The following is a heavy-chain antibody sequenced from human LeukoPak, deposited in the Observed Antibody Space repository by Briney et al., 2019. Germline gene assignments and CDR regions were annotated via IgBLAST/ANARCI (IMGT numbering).Heavy chain of an antibody. V-gene: IGHV1-69*04. J-gene: IGHJ4*02. Sequence: SVKVSCKASGYTFTGYYIHWVRQAPGQGLEWMGRIIPILGIANYAQKFQGRVAITADKSTSTAYMELSSLRSEDTAVYYCARASIAAAGTFDYWGQGTLVTVSS. CDR3: ARASIAAAGTFDY. D-gene: IGHD6-13*01. CDR2: IIPILGIA. CDR1: GYTFTGYY.